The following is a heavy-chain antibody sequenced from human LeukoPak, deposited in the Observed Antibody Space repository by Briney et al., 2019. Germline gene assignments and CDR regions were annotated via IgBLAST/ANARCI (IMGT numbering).Heavy chain of an antibody. J-gene: IGHJ4*02. CDR1: GYTFTDYY. D-gene: IGHD2-2*01. CDR3: ARANFLYCSSTTCLFDY. CDR2: INPNDGDT. V-gene: IGHV1-2*02. Sequence: ASVNVSCKASGYTFTDYYMHWVRQAPGQGFEWMGWINPNDGDTNYAQKFQGRVTMTRDTSISTAHMVVSRLRSDDTAVYYCARANFLYCSSTTCLFDYWGQGTLVTVSS.